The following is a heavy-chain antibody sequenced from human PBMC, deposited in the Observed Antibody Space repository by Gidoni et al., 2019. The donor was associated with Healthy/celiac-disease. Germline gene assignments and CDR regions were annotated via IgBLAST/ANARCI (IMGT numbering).Heavy chain of an antibody. Sequence: QLQLQESGPGLVKPSETLSLTCPVSGGSIRSSSYYWGWIRQPPGKGLEWIGSIYYSGSTYYNPSLKSRVTISVDTSKNQFSLKLSSVTAADTAVYYCARVRSYDILTGYSPFDYWGQGTLVTVSS. CDR2: IYYSGST. CDR1: GGSIRSSSYY. CDR3: ARVRSYDILTGYSPFDY. J-gene: IGHJ4*02. V-gene: IGHV4-39*07. D-gene: IGHD3-9*01.